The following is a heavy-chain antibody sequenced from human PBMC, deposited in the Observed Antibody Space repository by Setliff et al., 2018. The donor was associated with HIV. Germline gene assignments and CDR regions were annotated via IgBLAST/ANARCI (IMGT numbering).Heavy chain of an antibody. CDR2: VIPNSGDA. V-gene: IGHV1-2*02. J-gene: IGHJ4*02. Sequence: ASVKVSCKASGYTLTGHYLHWVRQAPGQGLEWLGWVIPNSGDAIYAQNFQGRVTMTRDTSITAAYMELRGLKSDDTAVYYCARVRYCGSPSCRKEFDFWGQGTLVTVSS. D-gene: IGHD2-21*01. CDR3: ARVRYCGSPSCRKEFDF. CDR1: GYTLTGHY.